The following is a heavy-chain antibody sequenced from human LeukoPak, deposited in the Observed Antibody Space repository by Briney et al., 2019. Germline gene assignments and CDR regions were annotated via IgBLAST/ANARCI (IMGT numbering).Heavy chain of an antibody. D-gene: IGHD4-17*01. V-gene: IGHV3-48*01. CDR3: ATLPTVSRLVDY. CDR1: GFTFSSYS. CDR2: ITYNSGTI. J-gene: IGHJ4*02. Sequence: PGGSLRLSCAASGFTFSSYSMNWVRQAPGKGLEWVSYITYNSGTIYYTDSVKGRFTISRDNAKNSLYLQMNSLRAEDTAVYYCATLPTVSRLVDYWGQGTLVTVSS.